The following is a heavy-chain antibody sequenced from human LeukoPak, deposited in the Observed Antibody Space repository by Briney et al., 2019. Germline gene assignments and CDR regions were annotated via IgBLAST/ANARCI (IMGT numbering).Heavy chain of an antibody. CDR1: GYTFTSYG. CDR3: ARDRFLEWLLSQETYYYMDV. D-gene: IGHD3-3*01. V-gene: IGHV1-18*01. J-gene: IGHJ6*03. CDR2: ISADNGNT. Sequence: ASVKVSCKASGYTFTSYGISWGRQAPGQGLEWRGWISADNGNTNYAQKLQGRVTMTTDTSTSTAYMELRSLRSDDTAVYYCARDRFLEWLLSQETYYYMDVWGKGTTVTVSS.